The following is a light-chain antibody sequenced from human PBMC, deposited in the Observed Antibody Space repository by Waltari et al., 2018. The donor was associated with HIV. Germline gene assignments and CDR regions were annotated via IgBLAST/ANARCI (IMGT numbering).Light chain of an antibody. Sequence: QSVLTQPPPASGTPGQSVTISCSATSSNIGTNYVYWYQQFPGTAPKLLIYRNNKRPSRVPDRFSGSKSGTSASLAISGLRSDDEADYYCAAWDDTLTVVFGGGTKLTVL. CDR3: AAWDDTLTVV. CDR2: RNN. CDR1: SSNIGTNY. V-gene: IGLV1-47*01. J-gene: IGLJ2*01.